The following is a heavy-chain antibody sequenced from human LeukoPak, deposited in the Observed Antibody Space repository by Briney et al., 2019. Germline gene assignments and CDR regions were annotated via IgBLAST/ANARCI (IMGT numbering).Heavy chain of an antibody. V-gene: IGHV3-30*02. Sequence: GGSLRLSCAASGFIFRNYGMHWVRQAPGKGLEWVSFIRGDERDRYYADSVKGRFFISRDNSRSTLYLQMNSLRAEDTAVYYCASTHCSDGSCLSPYYYYYLDVWGKGTTVTVSS. J-gene: IGHJ6*03. D-gene: IGHD2-15*01. CDR1: GFIFRNYG. CDR2: IRGDERDR. CDR3: ASTHCSDGSCLSPYYYYYLDV.